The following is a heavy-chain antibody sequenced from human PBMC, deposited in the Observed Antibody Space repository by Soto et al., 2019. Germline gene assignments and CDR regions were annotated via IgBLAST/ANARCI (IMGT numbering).Heavy chain of an antibody. V-gene: IGHV4-39*01. CDR1: GGSISSSSYY. CDR3: ARPGQAYYYYYMDV. J-gene: IGHJ6*03. CDR2: IYYSGST. Sequence: SETLSLTCTVSGGSISSSSYYWGWIRQPPGKGLEWIGSIYYSGSTYYNPSLKSRVTISVDTSKNQFSLKLSSVTAADTAVYYCARPGQAYYYYYMDVWGKGTTVTVSS.